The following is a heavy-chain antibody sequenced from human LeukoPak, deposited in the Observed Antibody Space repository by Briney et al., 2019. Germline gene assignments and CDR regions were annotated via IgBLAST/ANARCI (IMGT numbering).Heavy chain of an antibody. V-gene: IGHV3-33*08. J-gene: IGHJ5*02. CDR1: GFTFSSYG. CDR3: ARERARYDLLNWFDP. Sequence: PGGSLRLSCAASGFTFSSYGMHWVRQAPGKGLEWEAVIWYDGSNKYYADSVKGRFTISRDNSKNTLYLQMNSLRAEDTAVYYCARERARYDLLNWFDPWGQGTLVTVSS. D-gene: IGHD5-12*01. CDR2: IWYDGSNK.